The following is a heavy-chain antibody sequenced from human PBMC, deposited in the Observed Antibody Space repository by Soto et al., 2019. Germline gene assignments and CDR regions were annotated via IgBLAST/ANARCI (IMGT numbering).Heavy chain of an antibody. CDR3: ARDLGDCSSTSCYEEVGAFDI. CDR1: GYTFTGYY. CDR2: INPNSGGT. D-gene: IGHD2-2*01. Sequence: GASVKVSCKASGYTFTGYYMHWVRQAPGQGLEWMGWINPNSGGTNYAQKFQGWVTMTRDTSISTAYMELSRLRSDDTAVYYCARDLGDCSSTSCYEEVGAFDIWGQGTMVTVSS. V-gene: IGHV1-2*04. J-gene: IGHJ3*02.